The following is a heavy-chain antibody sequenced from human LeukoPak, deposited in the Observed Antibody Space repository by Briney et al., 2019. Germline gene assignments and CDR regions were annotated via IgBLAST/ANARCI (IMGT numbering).Heavy chain of an antibody. J-gene: IGHJ4*02. CDR3: ARENSDYYDSSGYYYVFDY. CDR1: GFTVRSNY. Sequence: GGSLRLSCTASGFTVRSNYMSWVRQSPRKGLEWVSIMYSGGSTDYADSVKGRFTISRDNSKNTLYLQMNSLRAEDTAMYYCARENSDYYDSSGYYYVFDYWGQGTLVTVSS. V-gene: IGHV3-53*01. D-gene: IGHD3-22*01. CDR2: MYSGGST.